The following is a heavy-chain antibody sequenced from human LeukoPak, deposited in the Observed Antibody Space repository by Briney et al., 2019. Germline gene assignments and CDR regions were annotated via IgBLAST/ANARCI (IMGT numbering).Heavy chain of an antibody. CDR2: INPNSGGT. V-gene: IGHV1-2*02. J-gene: IGHJ6*03. CDR1: GYTFTGYY. D-gene: IGHD3-22*01. Sequence: ASVKVSCKASGYTFTGYYMHWVRQAPGQGLEWMGWINPNSGGTNYAQKFQGRVTMTRDTSISTAYMELSRLRSDDTAVYYCARDCAGCDSTGYYGNYYYYYMDVWGKGTTVTVSS. CDR3: ARDCAGCDSTGYYGNYYYYYMDV.